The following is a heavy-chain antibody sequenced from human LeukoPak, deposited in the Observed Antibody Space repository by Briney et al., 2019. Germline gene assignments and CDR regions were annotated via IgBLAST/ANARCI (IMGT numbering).Heavy chain of an antibody. CDR2: ISFNGGSA. V-gene: IGHV3-64*01. J-gene: IGHJ4*02. D-gene: IGHD2-15*01. CDR3: TSLDGGPG. CDR1: GFIFSDYA. Sequence: GGSLRLSCAVSGFIFSDYAMHWVRQAPGKGLEYVAAISFNGGSAYYANSVGGRFTISRDNSKNTLYLQMGSLRVEDTALYYCTSLDGGPGWGQGTLVTVSS.